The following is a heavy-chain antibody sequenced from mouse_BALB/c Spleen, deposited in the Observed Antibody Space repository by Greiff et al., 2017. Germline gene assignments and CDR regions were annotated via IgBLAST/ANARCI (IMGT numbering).Heavy chain of an antibody. CDR3: ARGYGNYAFGSGFAY. D-gene: IGHD2-1*01. Sequence: EVQRVESGGGLVQPGGSLKLSCAASGFAFSRYWMSWVRQAPGKGLEWIGEINPDSSTINYTPSLKDKFIISRDNAKNTLYLQMSKVRSEDTALYYCARGYGNYAFGSGFAYWGQGTLVTVSA. V-gene: IGHV4-1*02. CDR1: GFAFSRYW. J-gene: IGHJ3*01. CDR2: INPDSSTI.